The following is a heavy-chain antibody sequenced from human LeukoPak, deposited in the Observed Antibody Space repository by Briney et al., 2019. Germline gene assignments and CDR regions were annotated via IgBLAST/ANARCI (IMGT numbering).Heavy chain of an antibody. V-gene: IGHV4-39*02. CDR1: GGSISSPSFY. Sequence: PSETLSLTCTVSGGSISSPSFYWGWIRQPPGKGLEWIGNMYYSGSLYYNPSLKSRVTISVDTSKNQFSLRLRSVTAADTAVYYCARDSGRYGDYERYFDLWGRGTLVTVSS. CDR3: ARDSGRYGDYERYFDL. J-gene: IGHJ2*01. D-gene: IGHD4-17*01. CDR2: MYYSGSL.